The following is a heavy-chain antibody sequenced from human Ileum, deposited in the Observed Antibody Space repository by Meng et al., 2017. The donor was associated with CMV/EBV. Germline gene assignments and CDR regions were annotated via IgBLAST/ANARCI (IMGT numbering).Heavy chain of an antibody. CDR3: AKSDRTSYYFYFMDV. D-gene: IGHD1-1*01. CDR1: GFTFRSYG. CDR2: IIGSGGDT. J-gene: IGHJ6*02. Sequence: GGSLRLSCAASGFTFRSYGMNWVRQAPGKGLEWVSLIIGSGGDTYYADSVKGRFTISSDNSKNTLYLQMNSLRAEDTAVYYCAKSDRTSYYFYFMDVWGQGTTVTVSS. V-gene: IGHV3-23*01.